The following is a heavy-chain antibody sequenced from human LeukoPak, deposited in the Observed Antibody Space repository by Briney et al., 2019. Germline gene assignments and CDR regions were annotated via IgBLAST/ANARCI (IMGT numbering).Heavy chain of an antibody. CDR2: IYYSGST. D-gene: IGHD4-17*01. Sequence: SETLSLTCTVSGGSISSSSYYWGWIRQPPGKGLEWIGSIYYSGSTYYNPSLKSRVTISVDTSKNQFSLKLSSVTAADTAVYYCARTTDYGDYGVMGYWGQGTLVTVSS. J-gene: IGHJ4*02. CDR3: ARTTDYGDYGVMGY. CDR1: GGSISSSSYY. V-gene: IGHV4-39*01.